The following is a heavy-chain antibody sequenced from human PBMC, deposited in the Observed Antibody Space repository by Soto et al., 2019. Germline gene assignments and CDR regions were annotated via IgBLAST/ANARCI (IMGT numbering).Heavy chain of an antibody. J-gene: IGHJ4*02. V-gene: IGHV1-46*02. CDR2: INLRGGTT. D-gene: IGHD1-26*01. CDR3: ARGPADSDVPRWDY. Sequence: QVQLMQSGAEVRKPGASVRLSCETSGYNFNQYYIHWVRQAPGQGLEWMGIINLRGGTTEYAHKFRGRVTVTGDTSTKTAYMELRSLRSEDTAMYFWARGPADSDVPRWDYWGQGTLVTVSS. CDR1: GYNFNQYY.